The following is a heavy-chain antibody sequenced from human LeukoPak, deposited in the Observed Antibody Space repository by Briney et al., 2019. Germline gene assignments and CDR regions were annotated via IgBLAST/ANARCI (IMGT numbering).Heavy chain of an antibody. Sequence: PSETLSLTCAVYGGSSSGYYWSWIRQPPGKGLEWIGEINHSGSTNYNPSLKSRVTISVDTSKNQFSLKLSSVTAADTAVYYCARASYYDFWSWGQGTLVTVSS. V-gene: IGHV4-34*01. CDR3: ARASYYDFWS. J-gene: IGHJ4*02. D-gene: IGHD3-3*01. CDR1: GGSSSGYY. CDR2: INHSGST.